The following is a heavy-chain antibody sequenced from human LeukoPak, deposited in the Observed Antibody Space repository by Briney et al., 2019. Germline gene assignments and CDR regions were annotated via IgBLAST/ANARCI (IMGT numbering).Heavy chain of an antibody. V-gene: IGHV1-69*06. Sequence: GASVKVSCKASGGTFSSYAISWVRQAPGQGLEWMGGIIPIFGTANYAQKFQGRVTITADKSTSTAYMELSSLRSEDTAVYYCARDRSASNYYYYYMDVWGKGTTVTISS. D-gene: IGHD6-6*01. CDR3: ARDRSASNYYYYYMDV. CDR2: IIPIFGTA. J-gene: IGHJ6*03. CDR1: GGTFSSYA.